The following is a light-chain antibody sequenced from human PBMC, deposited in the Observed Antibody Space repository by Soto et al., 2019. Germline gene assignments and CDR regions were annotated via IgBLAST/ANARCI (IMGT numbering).Light chain of an antibody. Sequence: EIVLTQSPATLSLSPGERATLSCRASQSVSSYLAWYQQKPGQAPRLLIYDASNRATGIPARFSGSGSGTEFTLTISSLQSEDFAVYYCQQYNNWPPPWTFGLGTKVDIK. J-gene: IGKJ1*01. V-gene: IGKV3-11*01. CDR2: DAS. CDR1: QSVSSY. CDR3: QQYNNWPPPWT.